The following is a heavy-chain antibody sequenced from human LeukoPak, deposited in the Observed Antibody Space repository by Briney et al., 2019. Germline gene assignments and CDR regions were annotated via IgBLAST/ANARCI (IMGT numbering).Heavy chain of an antibody. V-gene: IGHV3-21*06. CDR1: GFIFNTHS. J-gene: IGHJ3*01. CDR3: VRVSQDDDYYDSPVQGAFVL. D-gene: IGHD3-22*01. CDR2: ISSGSSHI. Sequence: PGGSLRLSCAASGFIFNTHSMNWVRQSPGKGLEWVSSISSGSSHIHYADSMKGRFTISRDTAKNSLYLQMSSLRAEDTAMYYCVRVSQDDDYYDSPVQGAFVLWGQGTMVTVSS.